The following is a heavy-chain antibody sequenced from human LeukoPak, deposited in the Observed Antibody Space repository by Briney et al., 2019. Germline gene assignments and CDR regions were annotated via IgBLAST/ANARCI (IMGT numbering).Heavy chain of an antibody. V-gene: IGHV4-34*01. CDR3: ARLNSP. J-gene: IGHJ5*02. D-gene: IGHD2/OR15-2a*01. CDR2: INHSGST. Sequence: PSETLSLTCAVYGGSFSGYYWSWIRQPPGKGLEWIGEINHSGSTNYNPSLKSRVTISVDTSKNQFSLKLSSVTAADTAVYYCARLNSPWSQGTLVTVSS. CDR1: GGSFSGYY.